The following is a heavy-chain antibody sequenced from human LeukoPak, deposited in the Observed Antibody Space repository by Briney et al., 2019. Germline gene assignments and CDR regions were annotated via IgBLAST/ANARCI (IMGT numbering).Heavy chain of an antibody. V-gene: IGHV3-30*18. CDR2: ISYDGSNK. J-gene: IGHJ5*02. Sequence: GGSLRLSCAASGFTFSSYGMHWVRQAPGKGLEGVAVISYDGSNKYYADSVKGRFTISRDNSKNTLYMQMNSLRAEDTAVYYCAKGMREGGNWFDPWGQGTLVTVPS. D-gene: IGHD3-16*01. CDR3: AKGMREGGNWFDP. CDR1: GFTFSSYG.